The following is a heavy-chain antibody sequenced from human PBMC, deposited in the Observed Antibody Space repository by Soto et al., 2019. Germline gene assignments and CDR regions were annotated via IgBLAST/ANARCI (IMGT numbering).Heavy chain of an antibody. J-gene: IGHJ4*02. Sequence: QVQLEQSEIEVKKPGSSVKVPCKVSGGAISWVRQAPGQGFEWLEGIVPTYRTIKYGQKFPDRLTITADYMSLTRLRPGDTAVYYCVSSRSVPRDMYFGSWSSLDDWGQGTLV. CDR3: VSSRSVPRDMYFGSWSSLDD. V-gene: IGHV1-69*01. CDR1: GGA. CDR2: IVPTYRTI. D-gene: IGHD3-10*01.